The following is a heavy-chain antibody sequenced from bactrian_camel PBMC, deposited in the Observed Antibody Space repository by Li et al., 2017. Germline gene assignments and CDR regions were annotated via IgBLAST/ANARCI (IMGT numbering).Heavy chain of an antibody. V-gene: IGHV3S1*01. CDR3: AARGPYCYTKLSVRDFTY. D-gene: IGHD2*01. CDR2: IATGSGNT. Sequence: HVQLVESGGGSEQAGGSLRLSCEISLDIYSSYCMGWFRQAPGKEREGVARIATGSGNTYYADSVKGRFTISQDNAKNTVYLQMNSLKPEDTAMYYCAARGPYCYTKLSVRDFTYWGQGTQVTVS. CDR1: LDIYSSYC. J-gene: IGHJ6*01.